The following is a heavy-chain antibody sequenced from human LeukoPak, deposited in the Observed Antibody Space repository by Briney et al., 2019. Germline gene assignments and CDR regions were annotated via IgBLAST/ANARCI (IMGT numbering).Heavy chain of an antibody. CDR3: ARNASSGFFNA. Sequence: SETLSLTCTGSGQSIINNYYWGWIRLSPGKGLEWIGSIYHSGNRFESGSTHYNPSLRSRVTVSADTSKNEFSLTLRSVTAADTAVYFCARNASSGFFNAWGRGTLVTVSS. V-gene: IGHV4-38-2*02. CDR1: GQSIINNYY. CDR2: IYHSGNRFESGST. D-gene: IGHD6-25*01. J-gene: IGHJ1*01.